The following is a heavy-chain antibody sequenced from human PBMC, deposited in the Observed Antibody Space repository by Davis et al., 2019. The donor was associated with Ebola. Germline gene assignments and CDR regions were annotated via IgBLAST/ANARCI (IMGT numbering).Heavy chain of an antibody. CDR1: GDSVSSGG. CDR2: TYYSSTWYN. Sequence: HSQTLSLTCAISGDSVSSGGWNWNRHSPSTGLEWLGRTYYSSTWYNDYAVSVKSRITINPDTSKNQFSLQLNSVSPEDTALYYCSRGWLRAGMDVWGEGTTVTVSS. CDR3: SRGWLRAGMDV. D-gene: IGHD5-18*01. J-gene: IGHJ6*04. V-gene: IGHV6-1*01.